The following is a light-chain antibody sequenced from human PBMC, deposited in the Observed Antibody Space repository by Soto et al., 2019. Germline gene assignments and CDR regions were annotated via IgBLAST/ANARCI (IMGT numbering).Light chain of an antibody. Sequence: DIQMTQSPSSVSASVGDRVTITCRASQGISSWLAWYQQKPGKAAKLLVYAASWLQSGVPSRSRGSRSGTCFTLSISSLQAEDFATFYCRQANSFPFSFGPGTKVEIK. CDR2: AAS. V-gene: IGKV1-12*01. CDR1: QGISSW. J-gene: IGKJ3*01. CDR3: RQANSFPFS.